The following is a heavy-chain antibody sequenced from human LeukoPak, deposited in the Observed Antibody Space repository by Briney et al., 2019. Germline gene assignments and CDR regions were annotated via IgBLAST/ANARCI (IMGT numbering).Heavy chain of an antibody. Sequence: GGSLRLSCAASGFTFSSYSMNWVRQAPARGPEWVSSIGGGGETFYADSVKGRFTLSRDDSRNTVYLQLNNLRVEDTAIYYCAKANWVSNADAVWWGQGTQVTVSS. V-gene: IGHV3-23*01. CDR3: AKANWVSNADAVW. J-gene: IGHJ4*02. CDR2: IGGGGET. D-gene: IGHD1-1*01. CDR1: GFTFSSYS.